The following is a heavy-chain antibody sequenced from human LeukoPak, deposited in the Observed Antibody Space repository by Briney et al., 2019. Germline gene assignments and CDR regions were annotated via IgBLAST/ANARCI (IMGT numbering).Heavy chain of an antibody. D-gene: IGHD3-16*02. V-gene: IGHV3-23*01. J-gene: IGHJ4*02. CDR1: GFTFSSYA. Sequence: GGSLRLSCAASGFTFSSYAMSWVRQAPGKGLEWVSAISGSGGSTYYADSVKGRFTTSRDNSKNTLYLQMNSLRAEDTAVYYCAKKARLRLGELSYHFDYWGQGTLVTVSS. CDR2: ISGSGGST. CDR3: AKKARLRLGELSYHFDY.